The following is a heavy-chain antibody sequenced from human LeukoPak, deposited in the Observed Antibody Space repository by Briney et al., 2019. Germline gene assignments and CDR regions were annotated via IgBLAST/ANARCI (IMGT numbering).Heavy chain of an antibody. V-gene: IGHV4-30-2*01. Sequence: SETLSLTCTVSGVSISSGGYYWSWIRQPPGKGLEWIGYIYHSGSTYYNPSLKSRVTISVDRSKNQFSLKLSSVTAADTAVYYCASGQTLGATGYWGQGTLVTVSS. CDR2: IYHSGST. D-gene: IGHD1-26*01. CDR3: ASGQTLGATGY. CDR1: GVSISSGGYY. J-gene: IGHJ4*02.